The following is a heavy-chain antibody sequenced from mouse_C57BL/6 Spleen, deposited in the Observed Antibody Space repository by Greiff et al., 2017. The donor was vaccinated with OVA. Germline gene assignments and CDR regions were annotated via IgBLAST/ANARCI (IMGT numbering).Heavy chain of an antibody. J-gene: IGHJ4*01. CDR2: ISYDGSN. CDR3: ASYYGSSFYAMDY. Sequence: VQLQESGPGLVKPSQSLSLTCSVTGYSITSGYYWNWIRQFPGNKLEWMGYISYDGSNNYNPSLKNRISITRDTSKNQLFLKLNSVTTEDTATYYCASYYGSSFYAMDYWGQGTSVTVSS. V-gene: IGHV3-6*01. CDR1: GYSITSGYY. D-gene: IGHD1-1*01.